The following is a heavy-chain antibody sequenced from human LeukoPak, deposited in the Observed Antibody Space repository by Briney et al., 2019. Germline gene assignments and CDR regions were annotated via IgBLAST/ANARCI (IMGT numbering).Heavy chain of an antibody. CDR1: GFTFSSYS. J-gene: IGHJ4*02. Sequence: GGSLRLSCAASGFTFSSYSMNWVRQAPGKGLEWVSSITSSSSYIYHADSVKGRFTISRDNAKNSLYLQMNSLRAEDTAVYYCAREGEGSSSQDYWGQGTLVTVSS. D-gene: IGHD6-13*01. V-gene: IGHV3-21*01. CDR3: AREGEGSSSQDY. CDR2: ITSSSSYI.